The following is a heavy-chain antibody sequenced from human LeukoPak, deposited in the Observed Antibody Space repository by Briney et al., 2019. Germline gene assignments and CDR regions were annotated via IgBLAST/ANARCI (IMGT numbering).Heavy chain of an antibody. D-gene: IGHD6-13*01. CDR2: INPDGSST. CDR1: AGTFSSYW. Sequence: GGSLRLSCAASAGTFSSYWMHWVRQAPGKGLVWVSRINPDGSSTNYADSVKGRFTISKDNVKNTLYLQMNSLRAEDTAVYYCATPGIRDQYDFDSWGQGTLVTVSS. CDR3: ATPGIRDQYDFDS. V-gene: IGHV3-74*01. J-gene: IGHJ4*02.